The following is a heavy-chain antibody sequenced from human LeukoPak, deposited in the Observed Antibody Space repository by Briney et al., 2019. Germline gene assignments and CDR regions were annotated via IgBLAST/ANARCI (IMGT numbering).Heavy chain of an antibody. Sequence: GASVKVSCKASGYTFTSYGISWVRQAPGQGLEWMGWISAYNGNTNYAQKLQGRVTMTTDTSTSTAYMELRSLRSDDTAVYYCARDGYCSSTSCYYYYYYGMDVWGQGTTVTVSS. CDR1: GYTFTSYG. CDR2: ISAYNGNT. D-gene: IGHD2-2*03. J-gene: IGHJ6*02. V-gene: IGHV1-18*01. CDR3: ARDGYCSSTSCYYYYYYGMDV.